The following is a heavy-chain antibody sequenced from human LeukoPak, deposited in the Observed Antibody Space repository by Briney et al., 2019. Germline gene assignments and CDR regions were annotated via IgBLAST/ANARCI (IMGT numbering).Heavy chain of an antibody. V-gene: IGHV1-2*02. D-gene: IGHD3-22*01. CDR3: AKDRPNYHESNGHYYRPNGDY. J-gene: IGHJ4*02. CDR1: GYTFTDYY. Sequence: ASVKVSCKASGYTFTDYYMHWVRQAPGQGLEWMGWINPNSGGTNYAQKFQGRVTMTRDTSISTAYMELSRLRSDDTAVYYCAKDRPNYHESNGHYYRPNGDYWGQGTLVTVSS. CDR2: INPNSGGT.